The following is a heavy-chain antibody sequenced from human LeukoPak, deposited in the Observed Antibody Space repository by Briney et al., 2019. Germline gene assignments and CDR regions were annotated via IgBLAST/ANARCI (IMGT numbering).Heavy chain of an antibody. J-gene: IGHJ5*02. CDR1: GYTFTSYG. Sequence: ASVKVSCKASGYTFTSYGISWVRQAPGQGLEWMGWISAYSGNTNYAQKLQGRVTMTTDTSTSTAYMELRSLRSDDTAGYYCARATWPLVPAALLWKFDPWGQGTLVTVSS. CDR3: ARATWPLVPAALLWKFDP. D-gene: IGHD2-2*01. CDR2: ISAYSGNT. V-gene: IGHV1-18*01.